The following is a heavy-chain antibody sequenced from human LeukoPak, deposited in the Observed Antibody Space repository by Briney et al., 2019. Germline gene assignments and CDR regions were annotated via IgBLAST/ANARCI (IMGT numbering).Heavy chain of an antibody. V-gene: IGHV3-21*01. J-gene: IGHJ4*02. CDR2: ISSSGTYM. CDR1: GFTFRSSS. Sequence: GGSLRLSCTASGFTFRSSSSNWVRQVQGKGLEWVSSISSSGTYMYYADSVEGRFTISRDNAKNSLFLQMDSLGAEDTGVYFCARDGNADTYGNVPLGHWGQGTLVTVSS. CDR3: ARDGNADTYGNVPLGH. D-gene: IGHD5-18*01.